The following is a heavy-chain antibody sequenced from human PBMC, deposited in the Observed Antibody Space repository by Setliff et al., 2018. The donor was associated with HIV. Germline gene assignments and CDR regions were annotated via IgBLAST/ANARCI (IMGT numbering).Heavy chain of an antibody. CDR3: AKDSGSFLDY. D-gene: IGHD1-26*01. V-gene: IGHV3-23*01. Sequence: GGSLRLSCAASGFTFSSYAMSWVRQAPGKGLEWVSAISGSGGSTYCADSVEGRFTISRDNSKNTLYLQMGSLRAEDTAVYYCAKDSGSFLDYWGQGTLVTVSS. J-gene: IGHJ4*02. CDR1: GFTFSSYA. CDR2: ISGSGGST.